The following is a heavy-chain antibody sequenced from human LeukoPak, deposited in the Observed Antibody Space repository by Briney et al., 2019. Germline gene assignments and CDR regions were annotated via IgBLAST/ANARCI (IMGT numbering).Heavy chain of an antibody. CDR1: GGTFSSYA. D-gene: IGHD3-3*01. Sequence: GASVKVSCKASGGTFSSYAISWVRQAPGQGLEWMGGIIPIFGTANYAQKCQGRVTITADESTSTAYMELNSRRSEDTAVYYCARERSYDFWSGLARLHYYYYYMDVWGKGTTVTVSS. CDR2: IIPIFGTA. J-gene: IGHJ6*03. V-gene: IGHV1-69*13. CDR3: ARERSYDFWSGLARLHYYYYYMDV.